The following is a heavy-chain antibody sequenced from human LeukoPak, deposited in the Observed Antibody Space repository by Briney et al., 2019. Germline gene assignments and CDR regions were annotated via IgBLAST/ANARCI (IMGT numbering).Heavy chain of an antibody. CDR1: GYTFTGYY. Sequence: GGSLRLSCSASGYTFTGYYMHWVRQAPGQGLEWMGWINPNSGGTNYAQKFQGRVTITADKSTSTAYMELSSLRSEDTAVYYCARGLFDYWGQGTLVTVSS. CDR2: INPNSGGT. J-gene: IGHJ4*02. CDR3: ARGLFDY. V-gene: IGHV1-2*02.